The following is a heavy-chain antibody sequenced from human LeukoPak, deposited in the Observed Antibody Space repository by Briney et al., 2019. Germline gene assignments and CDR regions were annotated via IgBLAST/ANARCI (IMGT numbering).Heavy chain of an antibody. CDR1: GITLSNYG. CDR3: AKRGVVIRVILVGFHEAAYYFDS. CDR2: ISDSGGST. J-gene: IGHJ4*01. V-gene: IGHV3-23*01. D-gene: IGHD3-22*01. Sequence: GGSLRLSCAVPGITLSNYGMSWVRQAPGKGLEWVAGISDSGGSTSYADSVKGRFTISRDNPKNTLYLQMNSLRAEDTAVYFCAKRGVVIRVILVGFHEAAYYFDSWGQGALVTVSS.